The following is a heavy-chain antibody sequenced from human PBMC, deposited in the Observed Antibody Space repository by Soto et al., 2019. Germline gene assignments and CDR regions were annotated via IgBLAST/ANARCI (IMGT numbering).Heavy chain of an antibody. J-gene: IGHJ3*02. CDR3: AKGGVYDILTGYRNAFDI. Sequence: GGSLRLSCAASGFTFSSYAMSWVRQAPGKGLEWVSAISGSGGSTYYADSVKGRFTISRDNSKNTLYLQMNSLRAEDTAVYYCAKGGVYDILTGYRNAFDIWGQGTMVTVSS. CDR2: ISGSGGST. D-gene: IGHD3-9*01. V-gene: IGHV3-23*01. CDR1: GFTFSSYA.